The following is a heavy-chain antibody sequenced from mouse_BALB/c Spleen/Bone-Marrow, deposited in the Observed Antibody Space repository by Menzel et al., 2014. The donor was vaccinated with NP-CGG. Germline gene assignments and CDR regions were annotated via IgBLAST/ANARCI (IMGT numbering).Heavy chain of an antibody. CDR2: INPSSGYT. V-gene: IGHV1-4*02. CDR3: ARRDGYR. J-gene: IGHJ2*01. Sequence: VKLMESAAELARPGASVKMSCKASGYTFTSYTMHWVKQRPGQGLEWIGYINPSSGYTEYNQKFKGKTTLTADKSSSTAYMQLSSLTSEDSAVYYCARRDGYRWGQGTTLTVSS. D-gene: IGHD2-3*01. CDR1: GYTFTSYT.